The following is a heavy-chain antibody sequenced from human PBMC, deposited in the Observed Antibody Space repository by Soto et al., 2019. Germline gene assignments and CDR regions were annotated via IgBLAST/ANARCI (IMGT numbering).Heavy chain of an antibody. J-gene: IGHJ6*02. CDR1: GDSISSRNW. Sequence: QVQLQESGPGLVKPSGTLSLTCAVSGDSISSRNWWNWVRQPPGKGLEWIGQISHVGNSNYNPSLQSRLTISVDKSKNQCSLAISCVTAADTAVYYCASAGRGYCSGFTCDSGLYGMDVWGQGTTVTVSS. D-gene: IGHD2-15*01. CDR2: ISHVGNS. CDR3: ASAGRGYCSGFTCDSGLYGMDV. V-gene: IGHV4-4*02.